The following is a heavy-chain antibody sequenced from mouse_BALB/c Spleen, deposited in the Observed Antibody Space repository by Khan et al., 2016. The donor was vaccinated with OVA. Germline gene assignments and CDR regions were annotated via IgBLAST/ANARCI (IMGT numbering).Heavy chain of an antibody. CDR3: ARIFIGTTDYAMDY. CDR2: IWSGGSK. J-gene: IGHJ4*01. CDR1: GFSLPSYG. Sequence: VQLEESGPGLVQPSQSLSITCTVSGFSLPSYGVHWVSQSPGKGLEWLGVIWSGGSKPSTAAFISILIISKDNSTRQVFFKMNSLQANDTAIYYCARIFIGTTDYAMDYWGQGTSITVSS. D-gene: IGHD2-14*01. V-gene: IGHV2-2*02.